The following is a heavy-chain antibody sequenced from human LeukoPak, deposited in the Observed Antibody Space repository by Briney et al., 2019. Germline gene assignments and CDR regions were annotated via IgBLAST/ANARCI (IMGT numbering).Heavy chain of an antibody. D-gene: IGHD3-9*01. CDR1: GGTFSSYA. CDR3: ARGPHGRIYDILTGFDS. Sequence: ASVKVSCKASGGTFSSYAISWVRQAPGQGLEWMGWIKPNSGGTNYAQKFQGRVTMTRDTSISTAYMELSRLRSDDTAVYYCARGPHGRIYDILTGFDSWGQGTLVTVSS. CDR2: IKPNSGGT. J-gene: IGHJ4*02. V-gene: IGHV1-2*02.